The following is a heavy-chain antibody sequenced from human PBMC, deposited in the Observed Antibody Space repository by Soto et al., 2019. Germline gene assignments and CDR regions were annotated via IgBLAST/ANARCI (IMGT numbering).Heavy chain of an antibody. CDR1: GGSISTVGHY. CDR2: IYHTGST. V-gene: IGHV4-31*03. D-gene: IGHD6-19*01. J-gene: IGHJ4*02. CDR3: ARDRRDSSGWSDY. Sequence: SETLSLTCSVSGGSISTVGHYWTWIRQPPGKGLEWIGSIYHTGSTYYSKSLRSRLTMSVDTSKSQFSLRLSSVTAADTAVYYCARDRRDSSGWSDYWGQGIQVTVSS.